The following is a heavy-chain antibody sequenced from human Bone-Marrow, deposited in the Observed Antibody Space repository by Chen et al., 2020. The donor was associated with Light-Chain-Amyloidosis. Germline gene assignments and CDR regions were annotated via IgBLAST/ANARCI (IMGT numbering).Heavy chain of an antibody. CDR1: GFPVSSNY. Sequence: EVQLVETGGGLIQPGGSLRPSCAASGFPVSSNYLSWVRQAPGKGLGWVSVIFSGGNTYYADSVKGRFTISRDNSKNTLYLQMNSLRAEDTAVYYCAGMDRSGYYHFQYWGQGTLVTVSS. CDR2: IFSGGNT. J-gene: IGHJ4*02. CDR3: AGMDRSGYYHFQY. D-gene: IGHD3-22*01. V-gene: IGHV3-53*02.